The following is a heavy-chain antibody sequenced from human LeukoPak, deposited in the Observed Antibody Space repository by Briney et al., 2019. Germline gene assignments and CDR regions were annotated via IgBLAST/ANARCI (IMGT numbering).Heavy chain of an antibody. CDR2: FNPNSGGT. CDR3: AREGIAAAVNFNPFDS. D-gene: IGHD6-13*01. J-gene: IGHJ4*02. V-gene: IGHV1-2*02. CDR1: GYTFPGYY. Sequence: ASQKVSCKASGYTFPGYYMHWVRQAPGQGLQWMGWFNPNSGGTDSAQEFQDRVNMTRDPSISTAYMWLSRLRSDDTAVYYCAREGIAAAVNFNPFDSWGQGTLVTV.